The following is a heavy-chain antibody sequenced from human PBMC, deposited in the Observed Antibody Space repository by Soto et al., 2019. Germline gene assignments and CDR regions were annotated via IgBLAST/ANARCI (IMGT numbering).Heavy chain of an antibody. CDR3: ARDSYDILTGQKRYFDF. J-gene: IGHJ4*02. Sequence: GGSLRLSCAASGFSFEDYTMHWVRQGPGKGPEWISLISWDGGITDYSDSVKGQFISSRDNSKNSLFLEINSLTSEDAAMYFCARDSYDILTGQKRYFDFWGQGTLVTVSS. V-gene: IGHV3-43*01. CDR1: GFSFEDYT. D-gene: IGHD3-9*01. CDR2: ISWDGGIT.